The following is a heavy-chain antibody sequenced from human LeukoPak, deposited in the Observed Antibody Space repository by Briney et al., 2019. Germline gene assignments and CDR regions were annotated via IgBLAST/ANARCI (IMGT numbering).Heavy chain of an antibody. CDR3: ARDVNY. CDR2: ISYDGSNK. J-gene: IGHJ4*02. Sequence: PGRSLRLSCAASGFTFSSYAMHWVRQAPGKGLEWVAVISYDGSNKYYADSVKGRFTISRDNSKNMLYLQMNSLRAEDTAVYYCARDVNYWGQGTLVTVSS. V-gene: IGHV3-30*01. CDR1: GFTFSSYA.